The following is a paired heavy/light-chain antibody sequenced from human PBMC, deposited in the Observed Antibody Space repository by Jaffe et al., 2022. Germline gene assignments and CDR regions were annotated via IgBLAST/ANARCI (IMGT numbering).Light chain of an antibody. Sequence: HVLTQPPSVSVAPGQTARFACGGNNLGGNTVNWYQQRPGQAPVLVVYDDTDRPSGIPERFSGSHSGNTATLTISRVEPGDEADYYCQARENTGVLKWVFGGGTKLTVL. V-gene: IGLV3-21*02. J-gene: IGLJ3*02. CDR3: QARENTGVLKWV. CDR2: DDT. CDR1: NLGGNT.
Heavy chain of an antibody. D-gene: IGHD2-21*02. J-gene: IGHJ4*02. CDR3: AKDMGGDPLDALLDH. CDR1: GFIFDDFA. CDR2: INWDSDET. Sequence: EVQLVESGGGLVPPGKSLRLSCAASGFIFDDFAMSWVRQRPGQGLEWVAGINWDSDETGYADSVKGRFTISRDNAKNSLFLVMNSLRPEDTALYYCAKDMGGDPLDALLDHWGQGTLVTVSS. V-gene: IGHV3-9*01.